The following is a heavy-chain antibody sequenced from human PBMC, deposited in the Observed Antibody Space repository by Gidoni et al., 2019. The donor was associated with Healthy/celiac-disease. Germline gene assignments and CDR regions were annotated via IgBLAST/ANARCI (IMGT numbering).Heavy chain of an antibody. J-gene: IGHJ4*02. Sequence: QLQLQESGPGLVKPSETLSLTCTISGGSISSSSYYWGWIRQPPGKGLEWIGNIYYSGSTYYNPSLKSRVTISVDTSKNQFSLKLSSVTAADTAVYYCARLRASITIFGVVPTNFDYWGQGTLVTVSS. D-gene: IGHD3-3*01. V-gene: IGHV4-39*01. CDR1: GGSISSSSYY. CDR2: IYYSGST. CDR3: ARLRASITIFGVVPTNFDY.